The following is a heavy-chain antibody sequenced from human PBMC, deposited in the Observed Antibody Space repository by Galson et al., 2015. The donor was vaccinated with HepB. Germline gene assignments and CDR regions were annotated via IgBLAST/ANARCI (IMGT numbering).Heavy chain of an antibody. CDR2: IWYDGSNK. CDR1: GFTFSSYG. CDR3: AREINSGSYVDY. D-gene: IGHD1-26*01. Sequence: SLRLSCAASGFTFSSYGMHWVRQAPGKGLEWVAVIWYDGSNKYYADPVKGRFTISRDNFKNTLYLQMNSLRAEDTAVYYCAREINSGSYVDYWGQGTLVTVSS. V-gene: IGHV3-33*01. J-gene: IGHJ4*02.